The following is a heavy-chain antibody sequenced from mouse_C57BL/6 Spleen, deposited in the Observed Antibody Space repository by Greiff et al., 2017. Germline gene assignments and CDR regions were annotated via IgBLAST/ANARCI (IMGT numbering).Heavy chain of an antibody. CDR2: IHPYDSDT. V-gene: IGHV1-74*01. CDR3: ALTRGYAMDY. D-gene: IGHD2-12*01. CDR1: GYTFTSYW. Sequence: VKLQQPGAELVKPGASVKVSCKASGYTFTSYWMHWVKQRPGQGLEWIGRIHPYDSDTNYNQKFTGKATLTVDKSSSTAYMQLSSLTSEDSAVYYCALTRGYAMDYWGQGTSVTVSS. J-gene: IGHJ4*01.